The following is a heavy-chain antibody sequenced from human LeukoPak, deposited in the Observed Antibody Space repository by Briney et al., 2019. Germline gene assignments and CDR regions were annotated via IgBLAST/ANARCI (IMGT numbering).Heavy chain of an antibody. J-gene: IGHJ4*02. CDR3: ARDHCSRGSCLGGH. D-gene: IGHD2-15*01. CDR2: VIPSLDVS. CDR1: GDTFITYT. Sequence: SVNVSCKASGDTFITYTFSWVRQAPGQGLEWMGRVIPSLDVSNYAEKFQGRVTINADKSSSTTYMELTSLRSEDTAMYYCARDHCSRGSCLGGHWGQGTLVTVSS. V-gene: IGHV1-69*04.